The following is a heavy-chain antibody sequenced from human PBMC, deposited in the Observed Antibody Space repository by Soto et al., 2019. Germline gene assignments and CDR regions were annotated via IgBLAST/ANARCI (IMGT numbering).Heavy chain of an antibody. CDR3: ARRSFSSGWDFDY. CDR1: GYTFTSYA. J-gene: IGHJ4*02. V-gene: IGHV1-3*01. Sequence: PRASVKVSCKASGYTFTSYAMHWVRQAPGQRLEWMGWINAGNGNTKYSQKFQGRVTMTRDTSTSTVYMELSSLRSEDTAVYYCARRSFSSGWDFDYWGQGTLVTVSS. CDR2: INAGNGNT. D-gene: IGHD6-19*01.